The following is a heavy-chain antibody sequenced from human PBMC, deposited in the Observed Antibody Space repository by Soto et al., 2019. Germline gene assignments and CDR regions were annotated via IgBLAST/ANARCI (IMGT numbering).Heavy chain of an antibody. CDR1: GGSISSGGYY. D-gene: IGHD3-3*01. CDR2: IYYSGST. Sequence: PSETLSLTCTVSGGSISSGGYYWSWIRQHPGKGLEWIGYIYYSGSTYYNPSLKSRVTISVDTSKNQFSLKLSSVTAADTAVYYCARSYDFWSGYYFVYWGQGTLVTVSS. V-gene: IGHV4-31*03. J-gene: IGHJ4*02. CDR3: ARSYDFWSGYYFVY.